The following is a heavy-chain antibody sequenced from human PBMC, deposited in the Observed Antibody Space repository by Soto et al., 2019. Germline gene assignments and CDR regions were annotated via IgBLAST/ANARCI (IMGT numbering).Heavy chain of an antibody. J-gene: IGHJ6*03. CDR3: ARLAYCGGDCYSSYYYYYMDV. D-gene: IGHD2-21*01. Sequence: SETLSLTCTVSGGSISSYYWSWIRQPPGKGLEWIGYIYYSGSTNYNPSLKSRVTISVDTSKNQFSLKLSSVTAADTAVYYCARLAYCGGDCYSSYYYYYMDVWGKGTTVTVSS. CDR1: GGSISSYY. CDR2: IYYSGST. V-gene: IGHV4-59*08.